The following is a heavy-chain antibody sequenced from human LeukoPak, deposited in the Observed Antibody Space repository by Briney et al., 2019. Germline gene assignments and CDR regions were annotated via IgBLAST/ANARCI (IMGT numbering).Heavy chain of an antibody. V-gene: IGHV1-69*10. J-gene: IGHJ4*02. Sequence: SVTVSCKASGGTFSSYAISWVRQAPGQGLEWMGRIIPILGIANYAQKFQGRVTITADKSTSTAYMELSSLRSEDTAVYYCARGLDYYGSGSHLDYWGQGTLVTVSS. CDR2: IIPILGIA. CDR1: GGTFSSYA. D-gene: IGHD3-10*01. CDR3: ARGLDYYGSGSHLDY.